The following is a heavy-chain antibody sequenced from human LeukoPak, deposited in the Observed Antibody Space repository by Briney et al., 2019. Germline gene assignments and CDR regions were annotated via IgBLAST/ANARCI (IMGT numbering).Heavy chain of an antibody. V-gene: IGHV3-23*01. Sequence: GGSLRLSCAASGFTFSSDAMSWVRQAPGRGLEWVSTITSSGGSTYHADSVTGRFTISRDNSKNTLYLQMNSLRAEDTAVYYCAKDQTGMDVWGPGTTVTVSS. CDR3: AKDQTGMDV. CDR1: GFTFSSDA. CDR2: ITSSGGST. J-gene: IGHJ6*02.